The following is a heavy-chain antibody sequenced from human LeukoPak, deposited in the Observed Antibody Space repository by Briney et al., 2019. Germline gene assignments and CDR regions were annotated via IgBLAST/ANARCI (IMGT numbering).Heavy chain of an antibody. Sequence: GESLRLSCAASGFTFSSYWMSWVRQAPGKGLEWVANIKQDGSEKYYVDSVKGRFTISRDNAKNSLYLQMNSLRAEDTAVYYCARVRTGWFGELLDYWGQGTLVTVSS. CDR3: ARVRTGWFGELLDY. J-gene: IGHJ4*02. V-gene: IGHV3-7*01. CDR1: GFTFSSYW. CDR2: IKQDGSEK. D-gene: IGHD3-10*01.